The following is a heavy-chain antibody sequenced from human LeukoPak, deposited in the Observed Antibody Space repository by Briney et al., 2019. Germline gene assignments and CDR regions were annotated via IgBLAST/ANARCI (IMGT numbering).Heavy chain of an antibody. J-gene: IGHJ4*02. Sequence: SETLSLTCTVSGGSVSSNSYYWSWVRQPPGKGLEWIGFIDYTGSANYNSSLKSRVTISLDTSKNQFSVKVMSVTAADTAVYYCARIPVAKTFDYWGQGTLVTVSS. CDR3: ARIPVAKTFDY. V-gene: IGHV4-61*01. CDR1: GGSVSSNSYY. CDR2: IDYTGSA. D-gene: IGHD6-19*01.